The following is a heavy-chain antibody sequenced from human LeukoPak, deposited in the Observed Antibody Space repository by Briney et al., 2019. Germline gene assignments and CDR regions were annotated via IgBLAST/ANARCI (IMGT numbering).Heavy chain of an antibody. Sequence: ASVKVSCKAFGYTFGTSSISWVRQAPRQRLEWMGWISPNNGNTHYAQGVQGRVTMTTDTSRSTAYMELRSLRSDDTAVYYCTRVRNSNNWWGAFDIWGQGTMVTVSS. J-gene: IGHJ3*02. V-gene: IGHV1-18*01. CDR1: GYTFGTSS. CDR3: TRVRNSNNWWGAFDI. CDR2: ISPNNGNT. D-gene: IGHD1-1*01.